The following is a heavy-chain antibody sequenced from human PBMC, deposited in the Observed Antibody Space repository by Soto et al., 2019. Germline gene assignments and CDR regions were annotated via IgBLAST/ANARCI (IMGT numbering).Heavy chain of an antibody. CDR1: GESFSGYY. Sequence: SETLSLTCAVYGESFSGYYWSWIRQPPGKGLEWIGEINHSGSTNYNPSLKSRVTISVDTSKNTLYLQMNSLRAEDTAVYYCAKAGPYSGYDLNWFDPWGQGTLVTVSS. CDR2: INHSGST. CDR3: AKAGPYSGYDLNWFDP. D-gene: IGHD5-12*01. J-gene: IGHJ5*02. V-gene: IGHV4-34*01.